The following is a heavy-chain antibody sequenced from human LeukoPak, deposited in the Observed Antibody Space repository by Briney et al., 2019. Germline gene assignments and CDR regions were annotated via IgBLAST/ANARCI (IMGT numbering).Heavy chain of an antibody. CDR2: ISSNGGST. D-gene: IGHD4-17*01. CDR3: VKAGGGYGDYETDY. V-gene: IGHV3-64D*09. Sequence: GGSLRLSCSASGFTFSSYAMHWVRQAPGKGLEYVSAISSNGGSTYYADSVKGRFTISRDNSKNTLHLQMSSLRAEDTAVYYCVKAGGGYGDYETDYWGQGTLVTVSS. CDR1: GFTFSSYA. J-gene: IGHJ4*02.